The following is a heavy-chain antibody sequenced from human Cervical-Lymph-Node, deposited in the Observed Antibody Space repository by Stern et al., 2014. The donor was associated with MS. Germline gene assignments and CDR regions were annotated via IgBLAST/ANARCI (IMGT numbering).Heavy chain of an antibody. D-gene: IGHD3-16*01. V-gene: IGHV3-30*03. CDR3: ATSTGGGTLDY. CDR2: RSFDGSKK. J-gene: IGHJ4*02. Sequence: EQLVGSGGGVVQPGKFLRLSCEASGFSLSREGVQWVRQALCKGMGWAAVRSFDGSKKFYEDSVKGRFTISRDNSKNTVYLQMNSLRPEDTAVYYCATSTGGGTLDYWGQGTLVSVSS. CDR1: GFSLSREG.